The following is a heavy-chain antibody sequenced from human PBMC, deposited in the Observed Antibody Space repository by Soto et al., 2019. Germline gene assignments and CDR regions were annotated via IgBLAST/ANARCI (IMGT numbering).Heavy chain of an antibody. CDR1: GFTFSTYE. J-gene: IGHJ4*02. D-gene: IGHD1-20*01. Sequence: EVQLVESGGGLVQPGGSLRLSCAASGFTFSTYEMNWVRQAPGKGLEWVSYISSSGRTIYYADSVKGRFTISRDNAKNSLDLQMTSLRAGYTAVYYCARPGYNWNGGARVYFDYWVQGTLVTVPS. CDR3: ARPGYNWNGGARVYFDY. V-gene: IGHV3-48*03. CDR2: ISSSGRTI.